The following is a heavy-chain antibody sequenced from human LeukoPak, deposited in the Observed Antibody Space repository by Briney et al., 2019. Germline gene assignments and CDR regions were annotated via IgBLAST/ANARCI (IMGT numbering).Heavy chain of an antibody. V-gene: IGHV1-2*02. D-gene: IGHD6-6*01. CDR2: INPNSGGT. CDR1: GYTFTGYY. Sequence: ASVKVSCKASGYTFTGYYMHWVRQAPGQGFEWMGWINPNSGGTNYAQKFQGRVTMTRDTSISTAYMELSRLRSDDTAVYYCARGRYSSSSCFDYWGQGTLVTVSS. CDR3: ARGRYSSSSCFDY. J-gene: IGHJ4*02.